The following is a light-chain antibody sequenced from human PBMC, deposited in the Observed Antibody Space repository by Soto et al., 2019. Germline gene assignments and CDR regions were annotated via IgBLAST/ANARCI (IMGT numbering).Light chain of an antibody. CDR2: EVS. CDR1: SSDVGRYNY. V-gene: IGLV2-14*01. Sequence: QSVLTQSASVSGSPGQSITISCTGTSSDVGRYNYVSWYQQHPGKAPKLMIYEVSNRPSGVSNRFSGSKSGNTASLTISGLQAEDEADYYCSSYTSSSTYVFGTGTKLTVL. J-gene: IGLJ1*01. CDR3: SSYTSSSTYV.